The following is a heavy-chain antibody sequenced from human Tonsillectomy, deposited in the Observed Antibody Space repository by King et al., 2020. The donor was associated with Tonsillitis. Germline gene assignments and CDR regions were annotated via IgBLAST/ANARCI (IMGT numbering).Heavy chain of an antibody. CDR2: MYTSGNT. CDR3: AIDSRRDGYNGFDY. Sequence: VQLQESGPGLVKPSETLSLTCTVSGGSISSYYWSWILQPAGKGLEWIGRMYTSGNTNYNPSLKSRVTMSVDTSKNQFSLKLSSVTAADTAVYYCAIDSRRDGYNGFDYWGQGTLVTVSS. J-gene: IGHJ4*02. V-gene: IGHV4-4*07. CDR1: GGSISSYY. D-gene: IGHD5-24*01.